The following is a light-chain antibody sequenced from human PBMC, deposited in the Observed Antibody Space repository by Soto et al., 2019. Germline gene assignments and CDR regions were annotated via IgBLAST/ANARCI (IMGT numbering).Light chain of an antibody. CDR2: DAT. V-gene: IGKV3-20*01. J-gene: IGKJ1*01. CDR1: RTIEKNY. CDR3: QQCATSPRT. Sequence: EIVLTQSPGTLSLSPGERATLSCRASRTIEKNYLAWYQQKPGQSPRLLVDDATRRVAGIPDRFSGSGSGTDFNLTIRRLAPEDFAVYYCQQCATSPRTFGPGTQVEIK.